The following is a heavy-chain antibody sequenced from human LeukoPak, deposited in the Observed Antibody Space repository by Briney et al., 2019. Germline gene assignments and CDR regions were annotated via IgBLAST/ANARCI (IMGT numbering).Heavy chain of an antibody. D-gene: IGHD2-15*01. CDR2: IYHSGST. V-gene: IGHV4-30-2*01. CDR3: ARVVGYCSGGSCYFDY. CDR1: GGSFSGYS. Sequence: SETLSLTCAVYGGSFSGYSWSWIRQPPGKGLEWIGYIYHSGSTYYNPSLKSRVTISVDRSKNQFSLKLSSVTAADTAVYYCARVVGYCSGGSCYFDYWGQGTLVTVSS. J-gene: IGHJ4*02.